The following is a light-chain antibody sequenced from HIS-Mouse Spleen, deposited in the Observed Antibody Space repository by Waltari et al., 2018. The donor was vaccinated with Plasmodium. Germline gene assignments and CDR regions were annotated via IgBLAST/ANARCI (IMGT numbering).Light chain of an antibody. CDR3: QQYNNWPPYT. J-gene: IGKJ2*01. CDR1: QSVGSN. V-gene: IGKV3-15*01. CDR2: GSS. Sequence: ELVMTQSPATLSVSPGDRATLSCRARQSVGSNLAWYQQEPGQAPRLLIYGSSTRATGIPARFSGSGSGTEFTLTISSMQSEDFAVYYCQQYNNWPPYTFGQGTKLEIK.